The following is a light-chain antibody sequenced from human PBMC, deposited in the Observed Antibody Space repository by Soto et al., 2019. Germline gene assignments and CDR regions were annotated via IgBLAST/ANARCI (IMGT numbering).Light chain of an antibody. Sequence: EIVFTQPPGTLSLSPGERATLSCSASQSITSSYLAWYQQKLGQAPRLLIYGASYRDTGIPDRFSGSGAGAEFTRTISRLEPEDFEVDYCRQYGSSTSTFGQGTKVNIK. V-gene: IGKV3-20*01. CDR3: RQYGSSTST. CDR1: QSITSSY. J-gene: IGKJ1*01. CDR2: GAS.